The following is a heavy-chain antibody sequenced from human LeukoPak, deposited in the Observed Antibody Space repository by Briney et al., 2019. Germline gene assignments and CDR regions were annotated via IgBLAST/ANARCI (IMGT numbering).Heavy chain of an antibody. D-gene: IGHD6-19*01. CDR3: ARDPPSSGMADSDY. V-gene: IGHV7-4-1*04. CDR1: GYAFTSYA. CDR2: INTNTGNP. Sequence: ASVKVSCKASGYAFTSYAMNWVRQAPGQGLEWMGWINTNTGNPTYAQGFTGRFVFSLDTSVSMAYLQISSLKAEDTAVYYCARDPPSSGMADSDYWGQGTLVTVSS. J-gene: IGHJ4*02.